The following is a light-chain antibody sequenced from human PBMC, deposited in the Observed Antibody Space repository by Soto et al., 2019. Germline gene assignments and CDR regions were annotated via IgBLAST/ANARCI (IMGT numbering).Light chain of an antibody. V-gene: IGKV3-20*01. CDR3: QQYGSSPWT. J-gene: IGKJ1*01. CDR2: GAS. Sequence: EIVLTQSPGTLSLSPAERATLSCRASQSVSSSYLAWYQQKPGQAPRLLIYGASSRATGIPDRFSGSGSGTDFTLTISRLEPEDFAVYYCQQYGSSPWTFGKGTKVEIK. CDR1: QSVSSSY.